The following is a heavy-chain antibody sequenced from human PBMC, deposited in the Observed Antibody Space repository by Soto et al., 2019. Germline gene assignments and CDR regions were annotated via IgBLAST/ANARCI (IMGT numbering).Heavy chain of an antibody. Sequence: QVQLVQSGAEVKKPGSSVQVSCTASGGTFSIYAISWVRQAPGQGLAWMGGIIPIFETPNYAQQFQGRVTITADESTSTAYMELGSLKCEDTAVYSCERPETRAGFSYGLDVWCQGTTVTVSS. J-gene: IGHJ6*02. D-gene: IGHD6-25*01. CDR3: ERPETRAGFSYGLDV. CDR2: IIPIFETP. CDR1: GGTFSIYA. V-gene: IGHV1-69*01.